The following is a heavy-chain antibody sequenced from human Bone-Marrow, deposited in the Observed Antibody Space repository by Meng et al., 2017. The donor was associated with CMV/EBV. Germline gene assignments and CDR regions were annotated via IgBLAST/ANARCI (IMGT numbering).Heavy chain of an antibody. D-gene: IGHD5-12*01. J-gene: IGHJ4*02. CDR2: IYPGDSDT. CDR3: ARINRYSGYDLGDD. CDR1: GYNFATYW. V-gene: IGHV5-51*01. Sequence: GGSLRLSCEGSGYNFATYWIGWVRQMPGKGLEWMGIIYPGDSDTRYSPSFQGQVTISADKSISTAYLQWSSLKASDTAMYYCARINRYSGYDLGDDWGQGKLVNVAS.